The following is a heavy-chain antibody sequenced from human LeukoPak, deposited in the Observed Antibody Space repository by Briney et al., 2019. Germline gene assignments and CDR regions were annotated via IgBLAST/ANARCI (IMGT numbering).Heavy chain of an antibody. V-gene: IGHV4-31*03. CDR3: ARDLRAKRHGAFDI. CDR1: GGSISSGGYY. CDR2: IYYSGST. Sequence: PSQTLSLTCTVSGGSISSGGYYWSWIRLHPGKGLEWIGYIYYSGSTYYNPSLKSRVTISVDTSKNQFSLKLSSVTAADTAVYYCARDLRAKRHGAFDIWGQGTMVTVSS. J-gene: IGHJ3*02.